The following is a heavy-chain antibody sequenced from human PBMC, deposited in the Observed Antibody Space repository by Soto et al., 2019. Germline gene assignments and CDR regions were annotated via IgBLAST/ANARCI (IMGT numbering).Heavy chain of an antibody. CDR3: ARDRNIWRYRADAFDI. CDR1: GYTFTSYG. Sequence: VASVKVSCKASGYTFTSYGISWVRQAPGQGLEWMGWISAYNGNTNYAQKLQGRVTMTTDTSTSTAYMELRNLRSDDTAVYYCARDRNIWRYRADAFDIWGQGTMVTV. D-gene: IGHD1-20*01. CDR2: ISAYNGNT. J-gene: IGHJ3*02. V-gene: IGHV1-18*01.